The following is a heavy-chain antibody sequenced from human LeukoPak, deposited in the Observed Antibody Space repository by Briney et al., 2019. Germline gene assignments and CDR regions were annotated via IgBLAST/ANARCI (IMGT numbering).Heavy chain of an antibody. CDR2: INPNSGGT. D-gene: IGHD6-13*01. V-gene: IGHV1-2*02. CDR1: GYTFTGYY. Sequence: ASVKVSCKASGYTFTGYYMHWVRQAPGQGLEWMGWINPNSGGTNYAQKFQGRVTMTRDTSISTAYMELRSLRSDDTAVYYCARAMGYSSSWYDYYYMDVWGKGTTVTVSS. J-gene: IGHJ6*03. CDR3: ARAMGYSSSWYDYYYMDV.